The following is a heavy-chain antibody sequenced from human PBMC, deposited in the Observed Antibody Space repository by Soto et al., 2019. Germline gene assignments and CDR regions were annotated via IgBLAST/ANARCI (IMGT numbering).Heavy chain of an antibody. Sequence: ASVQVSCMASGYTFTTYGIIWVRQAPGQGLEWMGWINPNSGHTNYAQNLQDRATMTTDTSTNTAYMELRSLRSDDTAVYFCARGQVVNFDNWFDPWGQGTLVTVSS. D-gene: IGHD3-22*01. J-gene: IGHJ5*02. CDR2: INPNSGHT. CDR3: ARGQVVNFDNWFDP. V-gene: IGHV1-18*04. CDR1: GYTFTTYG.